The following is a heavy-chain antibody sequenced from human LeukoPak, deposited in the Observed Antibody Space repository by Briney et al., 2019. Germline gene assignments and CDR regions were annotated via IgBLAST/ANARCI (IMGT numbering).Heavy chain of an antibody. Sequence: GGSLRLSCAASGFTFDDYGMSWVRQAPGKGLKWVSGINWNGGSTGYADSVKGRFTISRDNAKNSLFLQMNSLRAEDTALYYCARRRVTVVRGVDITSYYFDYWGQGTLVTVSS. CDR1: GFTFDDYG. CDR3: ARRRVTVVRGVDITSYYFDY. V-gene: IGHV3-20*04. CDR2: INWNGGST. J-gene: IGHJ4*02. D-gene: IGHD3-10*01.